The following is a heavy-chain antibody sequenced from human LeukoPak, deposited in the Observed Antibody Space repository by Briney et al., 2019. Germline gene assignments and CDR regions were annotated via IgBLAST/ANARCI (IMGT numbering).Heavy chain of an antibody. V-gene: IGHV4-59*01. D-gene: IGHD3-22*01. Sequence: SETLSLTCTVSGGSISSYYWSWIRQPPGKGLEWIGYIYYSRSTNYNPSLKSRVTISVDTSKNQFSLKLSSVTAADTAVYYCARVDSSGYYFPFDYWGQGTLVTVSS. CDR1: GGSISSYY. CDR2: IYYSRST. CDR3: ARVDSSGYYFPFDY. J-gene: IGHJ4*02.